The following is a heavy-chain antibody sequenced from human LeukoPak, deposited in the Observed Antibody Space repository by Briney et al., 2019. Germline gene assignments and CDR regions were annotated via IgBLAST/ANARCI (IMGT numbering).Heavy chain of an antibody. D-gene: IGHD3-22*01. CDR3: TREFDSSGYYTGFFDY. Sequence: GGSLRLSCTASGFTFGDYAMSWVRQAPGKGLEWVGFIKTKAYGGTTEYAASVKGRFTISRDDSESIAYLQMNSLKTEDTAVYYCTREFDSSGYYTGFFDYWGQGMLVTVSS. CDR2: IKTKAYGGTT. V-gene: IGHV3-49*04. CDR1: GFTFGDYA. J-gene: IGHJ4*02.